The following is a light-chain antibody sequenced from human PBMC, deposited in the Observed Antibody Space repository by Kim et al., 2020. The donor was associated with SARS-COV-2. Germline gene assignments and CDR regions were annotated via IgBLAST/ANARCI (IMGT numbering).Light chain of an antibody. Sequence: SASVGDRVTITCRASQSIISYLNWYQQKPGKAPKLWIYAASSLQSGVPSRFSGSGSGTDFTLTISSLQPEDFATYYCQQSYSTPPTFGQGTKLEI. CDR3: QQSYSTPPT. V-gene: IGKV1-39*01. J-gene: IGKJ2*01. CDR2: AAS. CDR1: QSIISY.